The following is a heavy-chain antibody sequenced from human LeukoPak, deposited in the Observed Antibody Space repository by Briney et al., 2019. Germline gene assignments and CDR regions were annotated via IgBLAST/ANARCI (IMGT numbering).Heavy chain of an antibody. CDR2: IFSSGSA. V-gene: IGHV4-59*08. CDR1: RFSISNYY. D-gene: IGHD1-26*01. J-gene: IGHJ2*01. Sequence: KPSETLSLTCTVSRFSISNYYWSWIRQPPGKGLEWIGYIFSSGSANFNPSLKSRVTMSADTANNQFSLKLSSVTAADTAVYYCARLGLLPWYFDIWGRGTRVTVSS. CDR3: ARLGLLPWYFDI.